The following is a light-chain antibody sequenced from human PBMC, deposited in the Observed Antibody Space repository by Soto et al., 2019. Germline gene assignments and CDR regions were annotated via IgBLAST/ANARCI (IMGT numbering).Light chain of an antibody. CDR2: GAS. J-gene: IGKJ3*01. CDR1: QGIANF. Sequence: IQLTQSPSSLSASVGDRVTISCRASQGIANFLASYQQKPGKAPKLLIYGASTLQSGVPSRFSGSGSGTDFTLTISSLQPEDFATYYCQQLNSFPIPFGPGTKVDIK. V-gene: IGKV1-9*01. CDR3: QQLNSFPIP.